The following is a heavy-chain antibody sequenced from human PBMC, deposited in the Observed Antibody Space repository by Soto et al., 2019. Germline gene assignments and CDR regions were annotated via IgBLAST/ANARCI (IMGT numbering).Heavy chain of an antibody. J-gene: IGHJ4*02. D-gene: IGHD3-10*01. CDR1: RYSFTSYW. Sequence: YSLRISCTGSRYSFTSYWISWLRQVPGKGLEWMGRIDPSDSYTNYSPSFQGHVTISADKSISTAYLQWSSLKASDTAMYYCARPHMGGREYYFDYWGQGTLVTVSS. CDR3: ARPHMGGREYYFDY. V-gene: IGHV5-10-1*01. CDR2: IDPSDSYT.